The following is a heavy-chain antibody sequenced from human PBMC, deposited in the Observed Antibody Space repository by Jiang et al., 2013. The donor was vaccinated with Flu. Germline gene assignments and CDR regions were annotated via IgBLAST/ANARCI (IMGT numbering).Heavy chain of an antibody. D-gene: IGHD2-15*01. CDR1: GFAFTSYA. CDR2: VSASGALR. V-gene: IGHV3-23*04. Sequence: VQLVESGGDLVQPGGSLRLSCAASGFAFTSYAMSWVRQAPGKGLEWVSSVSASGALRYYADSVKGRFTSSRDNSKDTLFLQMNSLRAEDTAVYYCAKDGGRADYFYFYMDV. CDR3: AKDGGRADYFYFYMDV. J-gene: IGHJ6*03.